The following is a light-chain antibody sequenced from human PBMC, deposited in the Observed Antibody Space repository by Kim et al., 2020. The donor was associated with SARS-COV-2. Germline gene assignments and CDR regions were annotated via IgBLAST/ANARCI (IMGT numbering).Light chain of an antibody. V-gene: IGKV1-5*03. Sequence: DIHMTQSPSTLSASVGGRVTITCRASQDISVWLAWYQQRSGNAPELLIYKATILHRGVPSRFSARGSGTEFTLTISSLQPDDSATYYCQHYNTPPYSFGQGTKLEI. CDR3: QHYNTPPYS. CDR2: KAT. CDR1: QDISVW. J-gene: IGKJ2*03.